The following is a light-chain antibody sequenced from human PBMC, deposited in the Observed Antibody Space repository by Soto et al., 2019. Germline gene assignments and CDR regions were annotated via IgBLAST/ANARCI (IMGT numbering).Light chain of an antibody. CDR2: AAS. V-gene: IGKV1-17*01. CDR1: QGIRDA. J-gene: IGKJ4*01. Sequence: DIQMTQSPSSLSASVGDRVTITCRASQGIRDALGWYQQKPGKAHNRLIYAASTLQSGVPSRFSGSRSGTEFTLTISSLQPEDVATYYCLHHNSYLALTFGGGTKVETK. CDR3: LHHNSYLALT.